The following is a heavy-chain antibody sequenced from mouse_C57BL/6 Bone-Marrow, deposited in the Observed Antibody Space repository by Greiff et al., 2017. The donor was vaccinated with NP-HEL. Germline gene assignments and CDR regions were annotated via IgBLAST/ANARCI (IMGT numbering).Heavy chain of an antibody. J-gene: IGHJ2*01. CDR2: ISSGSSTI. D-gene: IGHD1-1*01. V-gene: IGHV5-17*01. CDR3: ATPITTVGGYFDY. Sequence: EVKLVESGGGLVKPGGSLKLSCAASGFTFSDYGMHWVRQAPEKGLEWVAYISSGSSTIYYADTVKGRFTISRDNAKNTLFLQMTSLRSEDTAMYYCATPITTVGGYFDYWGQGTTLTVSS. CDR1: GFTFSDYG.